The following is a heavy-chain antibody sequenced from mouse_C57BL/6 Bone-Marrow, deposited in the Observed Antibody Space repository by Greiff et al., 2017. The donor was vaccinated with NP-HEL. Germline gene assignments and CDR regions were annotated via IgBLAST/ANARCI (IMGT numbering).Heavy chain of an antibody. V-gene: IGHV1-53*01. CDR1: GYTFTSYW. D-gene: IGHD4-1*01. J-gene: IGHJ2*01. CDR3: ARVGGTGTGGNYFDY. Sequence: VQLQQPGTELVKPGASVKLSCKASGYTFTSYWMHWVQQRPGQGLEWIGNINPSNGGTNYNEKFKSKATLTVDKSSSTAYMQLSSLKSEDYAVYYCARVGGTGTGGNYFDYWGQGTTLTVSS. CDR2: INPSNGGT.